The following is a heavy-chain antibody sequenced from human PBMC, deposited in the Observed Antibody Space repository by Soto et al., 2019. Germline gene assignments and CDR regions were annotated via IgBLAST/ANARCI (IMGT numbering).Heavy chain of an antibody. CDR2: INPNSGGT. D-gene: IGHD6-13*01. Sequence: ASVKVSCKGSGNTFTYVYLHWVRQAPGQALEWMGWINPNSGGTHYAEQFQGRVTMTWDTSISTVYMELNSLTSDDTAVYYCAREEATAGNDCFDYWGQGTLVTVSS. J-gene: IGHJ4*02. CDR3: AREEATAGNDCFDY. CDR1: GNTFTYVY. V-gene: IGHV1-2*02.